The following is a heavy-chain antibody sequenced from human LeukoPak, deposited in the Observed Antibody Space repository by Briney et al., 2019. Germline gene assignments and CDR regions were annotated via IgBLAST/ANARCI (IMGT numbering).Heavy chain of an antibody. CDR3: ARDASGYTTNWFDP. CDR2: IYSSGST. D-gene: IGHD6-13*01. J-gene: IGHJ5*02. Sequence: PSETLSLTCTVSGGSISGYYWSWIRQPAGKGLEWIERIYSSGSTIYNPSLKSRVTVSVDTSKNQFSLKLNSVTAADTAVYYCARDASGYTTNWFDPWGQGTLVTVSS. CDR1: GGSISGYY. V-gene: IGHV4-4*07.